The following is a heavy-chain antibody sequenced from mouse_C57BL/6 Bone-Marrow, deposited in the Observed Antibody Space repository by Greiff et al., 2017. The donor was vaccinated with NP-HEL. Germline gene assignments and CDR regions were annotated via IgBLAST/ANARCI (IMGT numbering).Heavy chain of an antibody. CDR2: IYPRSGNT. J-gene: IGHJ2*01. Sequence: QVQLQQSGAELARPGASVKLSCKASGYTFTSYGISWVKQRTGQGLEWIGEIYPRSGNTSYNEKFKGKATLTADKSSSTAYMELRSLTSEDSAVYFCARGRWLLPFDYWGQGTTLTVSS. D-gene: IGHD2-3*01. CDR3: ARGRWLLPFDY. V-gene: IGHV1-81*01. CDR1: GYTFTSYG.